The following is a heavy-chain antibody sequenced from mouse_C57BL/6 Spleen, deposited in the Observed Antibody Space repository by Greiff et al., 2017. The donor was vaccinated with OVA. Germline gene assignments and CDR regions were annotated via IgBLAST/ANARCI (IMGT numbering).Heavy chain of an antibody. D-gene: IGHD4-1*01. CDR1: GYTFTSYW. J-gene: IGHJ2*01. CDR3: ARGTGGDY. CDR2: IDPSDSYT. V-gene: IGHV1-50*01. Sequence: QVQLQQSGAELVKPGASVKLSCKASGYTFTSYWMQWVKQRPGQGLEWIGEIDPSDSYTNYNQKFKGKATLTVDTSSSTAYMQLSSLTSEDSAVYYCARGTGGDYWGQGTTLTVSS.